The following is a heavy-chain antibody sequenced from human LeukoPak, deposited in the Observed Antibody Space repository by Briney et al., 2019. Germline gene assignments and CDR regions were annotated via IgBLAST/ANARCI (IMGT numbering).Heavy chain of an antibody. J-gene: IGHJ4*02. CDR3: ARGLAYYDFWSGLL. D-gene: IGHD3-3*01. Sequence: SETLSLTCTVSGGSISSYYGSWIRQPPGKGLEWIGDIYYSGSINYNPSLKSRVTLSVDPSKNQFSLKLDSARTAHTAACSYARGLAYYDFWSGLLWGQGTLVTVSS. V-gene: IGHV4-59*01. CDR2: IYYSGSI. CDR1: GGSISSYY.